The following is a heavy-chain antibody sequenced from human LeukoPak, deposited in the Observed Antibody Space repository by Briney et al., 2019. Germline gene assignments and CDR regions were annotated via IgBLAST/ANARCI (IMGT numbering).Heavy chain of an antibody. Sequence: ASVKVSCKAPGYTFTSYAMNWVRQAPGQGLEWMGWINPNSGGTNYAQEFQGRVTMTRDTSISTAYMELSRLRSGDTAVYYCASGGGDGYTFDYWGQGTLVTVSS. D-gene: IGHD3-16*01. CDR1: GYTFTSYA. CDR3: ASGGGDGYTFDY. V-gene: IGHV1-2*02. CDR2: INPNSGGT. J-gene: IGHJ4*02.